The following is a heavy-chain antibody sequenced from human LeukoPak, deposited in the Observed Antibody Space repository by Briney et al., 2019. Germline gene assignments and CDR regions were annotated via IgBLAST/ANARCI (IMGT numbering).Heavy chain of an antibody. J-gene: IGHJ4*02. Sequence: NPSQTLSLTCTVSAGSITSGGYYWTWLRQHPGKGLERIGYIYYSGSSYYNQSLKSLVTILVITSKNQFSLKLSSVTAADTAVYYCERSGVMIVAPRGYFDYWGQGTLVTVSS. D-gene: IGHD3-22*01. V-gene: IGHV4-31*01. CDR2: IYYSGSS. CDR1: AGSITSGGYY. CDR3: ERSGVMIVAPRGYFDY.